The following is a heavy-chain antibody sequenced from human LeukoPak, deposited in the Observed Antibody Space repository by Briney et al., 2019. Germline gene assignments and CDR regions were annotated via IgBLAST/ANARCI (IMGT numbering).Heavy chain of an antibody. D-gene: IGHD4-11*01. J-gene: IGHJ4*02. CDR1: GLTFSNFR. Sequence: GGSLRLSCEVSGLTFSNFRMTWVRQAPGKGLEWVANIDLDGRNKYYVDSVKGRFTISRDNAKKSLYLQMDSLRVEDTAVYYCAKGYSDLGRWGQGTLVTVSS. V-gene: IGHV3-7*01. CDR2: IDLDGRNK. CDR3: AKGYSDLGR.